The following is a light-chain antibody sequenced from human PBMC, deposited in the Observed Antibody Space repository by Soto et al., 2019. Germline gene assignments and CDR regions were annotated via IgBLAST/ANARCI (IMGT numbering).Light chain of an antibody. CDR1: QGISSY. CDR3: QNYKSALRIT. CDR2: AAS. V-gene: IGKV1-27*01. Sequence: IRMTQSPSSLSASTGDRVTITCRASQGISSYLAWYQQKPGKAPKLLIYAASTLQSGVPSRFSGSGSGTDFTLTISSLQPEDVATYYCQNYKSALRITFGQGTRLEIK. J-gene: IGKJ5*01.